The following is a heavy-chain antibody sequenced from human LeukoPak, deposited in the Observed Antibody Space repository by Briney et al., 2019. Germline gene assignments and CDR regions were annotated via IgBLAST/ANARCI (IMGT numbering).Heavy chain of an antibody. CDR1: RGTFSSYA. Sequence: SVKVSCKASRGTFSSYAISSVRQAPGQGLEWMGRIIPILGIANYTQKFQGRVTITADKSTSTAYMEISSLRSENTAVYYCAREELRVAAAGLDYWGEGTLLSVSS. CDR3: AREELRVAAAGLDY. J-gene: IGHJ4*02. CDR2: IIPILGIA. V-gene: IGHV1-69*04. D-gene: IGHD6-13*01.